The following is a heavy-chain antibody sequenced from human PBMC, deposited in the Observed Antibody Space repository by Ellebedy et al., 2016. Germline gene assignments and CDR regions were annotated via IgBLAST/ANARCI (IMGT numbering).Heavy chain of an antibody. CDR3: AINSVWGEGGADDAFDI. J-gene: IGHJ3*02. CDR2: ISSSSSTI. CDR1: GFTFSSYS. V-gene: IGHV3-48*01. Sequence: GGSLRLSCAASGFTFSSYSMNWVRQAPGKGLEWVSYISSSSSTIYYADSVKGRFTISRDNAKNSLYLQMNSLRAEDTAVYYCAINSVWGEGGADDAFDIWGQGTMVTVSS. D-gene: IGHD3-16*01.